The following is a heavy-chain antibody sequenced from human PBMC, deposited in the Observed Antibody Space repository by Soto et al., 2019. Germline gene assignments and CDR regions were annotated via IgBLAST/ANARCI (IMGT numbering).Heavy chain of an antibody. J-gene: IGHJ6*02. D-gene: IGHD5-18*01. CDR1: GFTFSSYS. CDR3: AREARWLGHYYYYGMDV. Sequence: PGGSLRLSCAASGFTFSSYSMNWVRQAPGKGLEWVSYISSSSSTIYYADSVKGRFTISRDNAKNSLYLQMNSLRDEDTAVYYCAREARWLGHYYYYGMDVWGQGTTVTVSS. V-gene: IGHV3-48*02. CDR2: ISSSSSTI.